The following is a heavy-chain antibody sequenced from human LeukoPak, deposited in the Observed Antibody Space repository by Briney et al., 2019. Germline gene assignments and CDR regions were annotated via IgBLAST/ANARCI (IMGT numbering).Heavy chain of an antibody. J-gene: IGHJ3*02. Sequence: SETLSLTCTVSGGSISSGGYYWSWIRQHPGKGLEWIGYIYYSGSTYYNPSLKSRVTISVDTSKNQFSLKLSSVTAADTAVYYCARSMVRGVRDAFDIWGQGTMVTVSS. CDR3: ARSMVRGVRDAFDI. D-gene: IGHD3-10*01. CDR2: IYYSGST. CDR1: GGSISSGGYY. V-gene: IGHV4-31*03.